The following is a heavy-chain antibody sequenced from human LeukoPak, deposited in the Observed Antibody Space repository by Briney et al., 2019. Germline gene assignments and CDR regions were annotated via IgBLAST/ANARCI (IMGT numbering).Heavy chain of an antibody. V-gene: IGHV3-74*01. CDR3: ARGYRKSGSYYVAFDI. D-gene: IGHD1-26*01. CDR2: TNSDGSST. CDR1: GFTFSSYW. Sequence: WGSLRLSCAASGFTFSSYWMHWVRQAPGKGLVWVSRTNSDGSSTSYADSVKGRFTISRDNAKNTLYLQMNSLRAEDTAVYYCARGYRKSGSYYVAFDIWGQGTMVTVSS. J-gene: IGHJ3*02.